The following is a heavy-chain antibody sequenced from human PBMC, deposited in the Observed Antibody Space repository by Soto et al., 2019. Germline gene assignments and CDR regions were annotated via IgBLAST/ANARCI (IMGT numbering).Heavy chain of an antibody. D-gene: IGHD5-12*01. CDR1: GGSISSGGYS. V-gene: IGHV4-30-2*01. CDR2: IYHSGST. J-gene: IGHJ4*02. CDR3: AAGGGLPRYY. Sequence: SETLSLTCAVSGGSISSGGYSWSWIRQPPGKGLEWIGYIYHSGSTYYNPSLKSRVTISVDRSKNQFSLKLSSVTAADTAVYYCAAGGGLPRYYWGQGTLVTISS.